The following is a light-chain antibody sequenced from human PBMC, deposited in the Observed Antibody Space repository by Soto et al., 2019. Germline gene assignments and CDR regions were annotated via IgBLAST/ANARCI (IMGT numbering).Light chain of an antibody. CDR3: SSYTSRNTLA. CDR1: SSDVGGYNF. V-gene: IGLV2-14*01. CDR2: EVP. J-gene: IGLJ2*01. Sequence: QSALTQPASVSGSPGQSITISCTGTSSDVGGYNFVSWYQQHPGRAPKLMIYEVPDRPSGVSNRFSGSKSGSTASLTISGLKAEDEADYYCSSYTSRNTLAFGGGTKLTVL.